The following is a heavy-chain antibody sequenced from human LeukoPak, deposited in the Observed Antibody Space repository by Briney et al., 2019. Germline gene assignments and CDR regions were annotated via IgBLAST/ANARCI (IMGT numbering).Heavy chain of an antibody. CDR2: IIPILGIA. V-gene: IGHV1-69*04. CDR3: ARVIYKIGSYCGGDCPADY. J-gene: IGHJ4*02. Sequence: ASVKVSCTASGGTFSSYAISWVRQAPGQGLEWMGRIIPILGIANYAQKFQGRVTITADNSTSTAYMELSSLRSEDTAVYYCARVIYKIGSYCGGDCPADYWGQGTLVTVSS. D-gene: IGHD2-21*02. CDR1: GGTFSSYA.